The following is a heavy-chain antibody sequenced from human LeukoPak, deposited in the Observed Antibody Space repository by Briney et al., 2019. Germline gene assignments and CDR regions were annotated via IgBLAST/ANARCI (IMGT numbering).Heavy chain of an antibody. J-gene: IGHJ5*02. D-gene: IGHD3-10*01. Sequence: GESLKISCKGSGYSFTSYWIGWVRQMPGKGLEWMGIIYSGDSDTRYSPSFQGQVTISADKSISTAYLQWSSLKASDTAMYYCARSAPTAYYGSGRGIGFDPWGQGTLVTVSS. CDR3: ARSAPTAYYGSGRGIGFDP. CDR1: GYSFTSYW. CDR2: IYSGDSDT. V-gene: IGHV5-51*01.